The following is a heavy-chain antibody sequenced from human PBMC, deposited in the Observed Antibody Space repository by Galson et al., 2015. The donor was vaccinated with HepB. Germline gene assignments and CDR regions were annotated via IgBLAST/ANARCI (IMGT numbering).Heavy chain of an antibody. D-gene: IGHD3-16*01. V-gene: IGHV3-30*18. Sequence: SLRLSCAASGFTFNKHWMTWVRQAPGKGLEFVAATSYDGETKYYADSVRGRFTISRDNSKNTLYLQMNSLRVEDTALYYCAKDWGLGVWGQGTTVTVSS. J-gene: IGHJ6*02. CDR2: TSYDGETK. CDR1: GFTFNKHW. CDR3: AKDWGLGV.